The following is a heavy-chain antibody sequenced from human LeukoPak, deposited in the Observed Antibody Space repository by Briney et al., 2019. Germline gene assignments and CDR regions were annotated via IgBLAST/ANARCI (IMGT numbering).Heavy chain of an antibody. Sequence: GASVKVSCKASGGTFSSYAISWVRQAPGQGLEWMGRIIPILGIANYAQKFQGRVTITADKSTSTAYMELSSLRSEDTAVYYCARSCSGGYSYGYDAFDIWGQGTMVTVSS. V-gene: IGHV1-69*04. CDR3: ARSCSGGYSYGYDAFDI. CDR1: GGTFSSYA. J-gene: IGHJ3*02. D-gene: IGHD5-18*01. CDR2: IIPILGIA.